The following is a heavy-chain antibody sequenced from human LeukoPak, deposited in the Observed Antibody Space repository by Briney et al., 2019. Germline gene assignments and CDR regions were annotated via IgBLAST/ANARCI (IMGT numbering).Heavy chain of an antibody. CDR3: AREDPTCSSTSCYTRWFDP. D-gene: IGHD2-2*02. V-gene: IGHV1-2*02. CDR2: INPNSGGT. CDR1: GDTFTGYY. Sequence: ASVKVSCKASGDTFTGYYMHWVRQAPGQGLEWRGWINPNSGGTNYAQKFQGRVTMTRDTSISTAYMELSRLRSDDTAVYYCAREDPTCSSTSCYTRWFDPWGQGTLVTVSS. J-gene: IGHJ5*02.